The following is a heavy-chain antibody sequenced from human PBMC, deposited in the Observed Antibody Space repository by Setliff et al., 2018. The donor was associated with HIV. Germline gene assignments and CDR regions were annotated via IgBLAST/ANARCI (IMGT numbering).Heavy chain of an antibody. V-gene: IGHV4-34*01. Sequence: PSETLSLTCAVYGGSFSGYYWSWIRQPPGKGLEWIGEINHSGGTNYNPSLKSRVTISVDTSKNQFSLKLSSVTAADTAVYYCARAGKVEGYYYGSGSYYTRDVWGKGTTVTVSS. CDR1: GGSFSGYY. J-gene: IGHJ6*04. D-gene: IGHD3-10*01. CDR3: ARAGKVEGYYYGSGSYYTRDV. CDR2: INHSGGT.